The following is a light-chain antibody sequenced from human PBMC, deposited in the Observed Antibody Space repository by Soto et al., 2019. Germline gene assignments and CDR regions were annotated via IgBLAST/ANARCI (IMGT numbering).Light chain of an antibody. V-gene: IGKV1-39*01. Sequence: DIQMTQSPSSLSASLGDIVSITCRASQTISNWLDWYQQKSGRAPELLVYAASNLQSGVPSRFTGSGSGTHFTLTISGLEPADFATYFCQQSYNTPITFGQGTRLEIK. CDR1: QTISNW. CDR2: AAS. CDR3: QQSYNTPIT. J-gene: IGKJ5*01.